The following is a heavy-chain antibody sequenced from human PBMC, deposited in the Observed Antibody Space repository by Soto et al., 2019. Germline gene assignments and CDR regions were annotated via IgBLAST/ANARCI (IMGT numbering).Heavy chain of an antibody. CDR2: IIPIFGTA. CDR1: GGTFSSYA. D-gene: IGHD4-4*01. CDR3: AREFSSNYEFDGMDV. V-gene: IGHV1-69*01. J-gene: IGHJ6*02. Sequence: QVQLVQSGAEVKKPGSSVKVSCKASGGTFSSYAISWVRQAPGQGLEWMGGIIPIFGTANYEQKFQGRVTITADESTSTAYMELSSLRSDETAVYYCAREFSSNYEFDGMDVWGQGTTVTVSS.